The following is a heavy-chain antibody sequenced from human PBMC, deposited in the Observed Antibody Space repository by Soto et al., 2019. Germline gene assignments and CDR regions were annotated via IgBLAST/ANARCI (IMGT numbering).Heavy chain of an antibody. Sequence: GASVKVSCKASVYTFTSYAMQWVRQAPGQRLEWMGWINAGNGNTKYSQKFQGRVTITRDTSASTAYMELSSLRSEDTAVYYCATEGSSGWPPVGWGQGTLVTVSS. J-gene: IGHJ4*02. CDR3: ATEGSSGWPPVG. D-gene: IGHD6-19*01. CDR2: INAGNGNT. CDR1: VYTFTSYA. V-gene: IGHV1-3*01.